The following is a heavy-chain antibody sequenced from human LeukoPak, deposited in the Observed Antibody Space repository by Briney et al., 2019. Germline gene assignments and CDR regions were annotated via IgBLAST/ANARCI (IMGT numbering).Heavy chain of an antibody. CDR1: GXSISGYY. Sequence: PSETLSLTCTVSGXSISGYYGSWIRQPPGKGLEWIGYIYYSGSINYNPSLKSRVTISVDTSKNQFSLKVSSVTAADTAVYYCARGNWYLDYWGQGTLVTVFS. CDR2: IYYSGSI. CDR3: ARGNWYLDY. J-gene: IGHJ4*02. V-gene: IGHV4-59*01. D-gene: IGHD1-1*01.